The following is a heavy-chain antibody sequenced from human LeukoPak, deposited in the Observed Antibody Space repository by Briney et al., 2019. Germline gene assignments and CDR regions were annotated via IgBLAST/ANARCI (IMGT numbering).Heavy chain of an antibody. CDR3: AREAELTGFDY. J-gene: IGHJ4*02. D-gene: IGHD3-9*01. Sequence: PGGSLRLSCAASGFTFSSYTMNWVRQAPGKGLEWVSSITSSSSYIYYADSVMGRFTISRDNANNSLYLQMNSLRAEDTAVYYCAREAELTGFDYWGQGTLVTVSS. V-gene: IGHV3-21*01. CDR1: GFTFSSYT. CDR2: ITSSSSYI.